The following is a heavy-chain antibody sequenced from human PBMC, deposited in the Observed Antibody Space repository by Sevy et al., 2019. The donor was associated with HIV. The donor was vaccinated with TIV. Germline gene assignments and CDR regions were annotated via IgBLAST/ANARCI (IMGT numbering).Heavy chain of an antibody. J-gene: IGHJ4*02. Sequence: GGSLRLSCAASGFTFSSYTMHWVRQAPGKGLEWVAFISYDGSRKYYVDSVKGVFTISRDNSKNTLYLQMNNLRAEDTAVVYCARDLALSGSYSWLAYWGQGTLVTVSS. CDR1: GFTFSSYT. CDR3: ARDLALSGSYSWLAY. CDR2: ISYDGSRK. V-gene: IGHV3-30*14. D-gene: IGHD1-26*01.